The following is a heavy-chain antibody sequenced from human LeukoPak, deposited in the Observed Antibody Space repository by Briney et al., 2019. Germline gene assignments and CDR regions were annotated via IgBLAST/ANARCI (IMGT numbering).Heavy chain of an antibody. V-gene: IGHV5-51*01. CDR2: IYLGDSDT. CDR3: ARSEGGSGSYVPQNDY. CDR1: GYSFTSYW. Sequence: GESLKISCKHSGYSFTSYWIAWVRQMPGKGLEWMGMIYLGDSDTRYSPSFQGQVTISADKSISTAYLQWSSLKASDTAMYYCARSEGGSGSYVPQNDYWGQGTLVTVSS. J-gene: IGHJ4*02. D-gene: IGHD1-26*01.